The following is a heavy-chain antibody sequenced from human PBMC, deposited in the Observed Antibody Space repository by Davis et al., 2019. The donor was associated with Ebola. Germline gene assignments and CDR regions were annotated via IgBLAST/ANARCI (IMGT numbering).Heavy chain of an antibody. V-gene: IGHV4-39*01. CDR3: ARGRTIWYGMDV. Sequence: SETLSLTCTVSGGSISSYYWSWIRQPPGKGLEWIGSIYYSGSTYYNPSLKSRVTISVDTSKNQFSLKLSSVTAADTAVYYCARGRTIWYGMDVWGQGTTVTVSS. D-gene: IGHD3-3*01. J-gene: IGHJ6*02. CDR1: GGSISSYY. CDR2: IYYSGST.